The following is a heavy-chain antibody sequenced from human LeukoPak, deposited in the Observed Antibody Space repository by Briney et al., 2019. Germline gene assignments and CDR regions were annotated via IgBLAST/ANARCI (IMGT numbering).Heavy chain of an antibody. J-gene: IGHJ4*02. Sequence: GGSLRLSCAASGFTFSSYSMNWVRQAPGKGLEWVSSISSSSSYIYYADSVKGRFTTSRDNAKNSLYLQMNSLRAEDTAVYYCARERGYSYGPFDYWGQGTLVTVSS. CDR2: ISSSSSYI. CDR1: GFTFSSYS. CDR3: ARERGYSYGPFDY. D-gene: IGHD5-18*01. V-gene: IGHV3-21*01.